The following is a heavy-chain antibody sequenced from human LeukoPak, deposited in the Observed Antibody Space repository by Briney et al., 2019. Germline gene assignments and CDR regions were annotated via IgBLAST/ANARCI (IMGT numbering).Heavy chain of an antibody. Sequence: GGSLRLSCAASGFTFSSYWIHWVRQAPGKGLVWVSRIYSDATYYADSVKGRFTISRDNAKNSLYLQMNSLRAEDTAVYYCARDRDVPAIGMDVWGQGTTVTVSS. CDR3: ARDRDVPAIGMDV. J-gene: IGHJ6*02. CDR2: IYSDAT. V-gene: IGHV3-74*01. CDR1: GFTFSSYW.